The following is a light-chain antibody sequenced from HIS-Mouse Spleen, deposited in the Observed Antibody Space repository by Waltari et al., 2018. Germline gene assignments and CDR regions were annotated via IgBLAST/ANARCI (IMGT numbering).Light chain of an antibody. V-gene: IGLV3-21*02. J-gene: IGLJ2*01. CDR2: DDS. CDR1: NIGSKS. Sequence: SYVLTQPPSVSVAPGQTARITCGGNNIGSKSVHWYQQEPGQAPVLVIYDDSDRPSGIPERFSGSSSGNTATLTISGAEAGDEADYYCQVWDSSSDHVVFGGGTKLTVL. CDR3: QVWDSSSDHVV.